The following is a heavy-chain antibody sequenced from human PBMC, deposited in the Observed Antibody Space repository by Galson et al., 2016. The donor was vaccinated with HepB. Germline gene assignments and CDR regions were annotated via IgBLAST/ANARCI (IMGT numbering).Heavy chain of an antibody. D-gene: IGHD1-7*01. CDR3: ASITGITGEGAFDI. CDR2: ITPMFGTA. Sequence: SVKVSCKASGGTFAGDFLNWVRQAPGQGLEWMGGITPMFGTATYAQKFQGRLTITADTSTSTACMELNSLRSDDTALYYCASITGITGEGAFDIWGQGTMVTVSS. CDR1: GGTFAGDF. V-gene: IGHV1-69*06. J-gene: IGHJ3*02.